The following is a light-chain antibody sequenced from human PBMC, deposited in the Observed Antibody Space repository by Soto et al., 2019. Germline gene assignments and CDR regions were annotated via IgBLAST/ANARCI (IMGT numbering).Light chain of an antibody. CDR2: WAS. V-gene: IGKV4-1*01. Sequence: DILMTQSPDSLAVSLGERATINCKSSQSVLFSSNNKNYLAWYQHKPGQPPKLLIYWASTRESGVPDRFSGSGSGTDFTLTISSLQAADVAVYYCQQYYSNPLTFGGGTKVDIK. CDR3: QQYYSNPLT. CDR1: QSVLFSSNNKNY. J-gene: IGKJ4*01.